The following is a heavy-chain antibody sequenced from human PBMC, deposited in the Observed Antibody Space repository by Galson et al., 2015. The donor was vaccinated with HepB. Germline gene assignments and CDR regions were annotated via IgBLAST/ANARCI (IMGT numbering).Heavy chain of an antibody. CDR2: INTNTGNP. D-gene: IGHD3-10*01. Sequence: SVKVSCKASGYTFTSYAMNWVRQAPGQGLEWMGWINTNTGNPTYAQGFTGRFVFSLDTSVSTAYLQISSLKAEDTAVYYCARRGTYYYGSGSFKGWFDPWGQGTLVTVSS. V-gene: IGHV7-4-1*02. J-gene: IGHJ5*02. CDR3: ARRGTYYYGSGSFKGWFDP. CDR1: GYTFTSYA.